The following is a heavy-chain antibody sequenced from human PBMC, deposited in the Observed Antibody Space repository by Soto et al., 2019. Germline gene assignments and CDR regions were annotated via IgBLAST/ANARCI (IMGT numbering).Heavy chain of an antibody. CDR3: ARATNDYGDRH. J-gene: IGHJ4*02. V-gene: IGHV1-8*01. Sequence: QVQLVQSGAEVKKPGASVKVSCEASGYTFTSYDITWVRQATGQGLEWMGWMNPNSGNTGYAQKFQGRVTMTRNTSLSTASRELSSLRSEDTAVYYFARATNDYGDRHGGQGTLVTVSS. CDR2: MNPNSGNT. D-gene: IGHD4-17*01. CDR1: GYTFTSYD.